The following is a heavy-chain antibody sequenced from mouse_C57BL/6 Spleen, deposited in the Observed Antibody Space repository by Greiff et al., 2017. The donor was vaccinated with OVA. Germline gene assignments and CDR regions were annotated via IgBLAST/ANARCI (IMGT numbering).Heavy chain of an antibody. Sequence: DVMLVESGGGLVKPGGSLKLSCAASGFTFSDYGMHWVRQAPEKGLEWVAYISSGSSTIYYADTVKGRFTISRDNAKNTLFLQMTSLRSEDTAMYYCANYYGSSHAMDYWGQGTSVTVSS. D-gene: IGHD1-1*01. CDR2: ISSGSSTI. V-gene: IGHV5-17*01. CDR1: GFTFSDYG. CDR3: ANYYGSSHAMDY. J-gene: IGHJ4*01.